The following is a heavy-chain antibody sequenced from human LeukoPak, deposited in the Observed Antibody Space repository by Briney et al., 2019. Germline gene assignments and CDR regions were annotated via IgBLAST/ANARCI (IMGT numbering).Heavy chain of an antibody. D-gene: IGHD3-22*01. J-gene: IGHJ4*02. CDR3: ARADSSGYPHY. CDR1: GFTFSSYG. V-gene: IGHV3-30*03. CDR2: ISYDGSNK. Sequence: GGSLRLSCAASGFTFSSYGMHWVRQAPGKGLEWVAVISYDGSNKYYADSVKGRFTISRDDAKNTLYLQMNSLRAEDTAVYYCARADSSGYPHYWGQGTLVTVSS.